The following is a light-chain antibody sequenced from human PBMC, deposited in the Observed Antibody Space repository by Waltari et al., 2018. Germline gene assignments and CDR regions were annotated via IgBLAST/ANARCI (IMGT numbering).Light chain of an antibody. V-gene: IGLV3-25*02. CDR2: KDS. Sequence: SYELTQPPSVSVSPGQTARITCSGEVLAKKYAQWFQQKPGRAPVLVIYKDSERPSGNPARFASSSSVTIFTLTISGAQSEDEADYYCQSADSSGNHPLFGGGTRLTVL. CDR1: VLAKKY. J-gene: IGLJ2*01. CDR3: QSADSSGNHPL.